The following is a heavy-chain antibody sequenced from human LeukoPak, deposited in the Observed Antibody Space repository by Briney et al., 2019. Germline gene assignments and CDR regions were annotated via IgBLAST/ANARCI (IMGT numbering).Heavy chain of an antibody. J-gene: IGHJ4*02. D-gene: IGHD3-22*01. CDR2: IKQDGSEK. CDR1: GFTFSSYW. CDR3: AREPTYYYDSSGYYPYFDY. V-gene: IGHV3-7*01. Sequence: GGSLRLSCAASGFTFSSYWMSWVRQAPGKGLEWVANIKQDGSEKYYVDSVKGRFTISRDNAKNSLYLQMNSLRAEDTAVYYCAREPTYYYDSSGYYPYFDYWGQGTLVTVSS.